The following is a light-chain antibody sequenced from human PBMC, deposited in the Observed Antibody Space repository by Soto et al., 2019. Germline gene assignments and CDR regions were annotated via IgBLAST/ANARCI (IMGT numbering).Light chain of an antibody. J-gene: IGKJ1*01. V-gene: IGKV3-15*01. CDR3: QQSYSPPRT. Sequence: EVVMTQSPATLSASPGERVILSCRASQNIGSNLAWYQQRPGQAPRLLMYGASTRATETPARFSGSGSATDFTLTISSLQSEDFAVYYCQQSYSPPRTFGPGTKV. CDR2: GAS. CDR1: QNIGSN.